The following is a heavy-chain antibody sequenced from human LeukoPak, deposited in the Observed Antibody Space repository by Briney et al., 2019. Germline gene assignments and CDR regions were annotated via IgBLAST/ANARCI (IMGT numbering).Heavy chain of an antibody. Sequence: TGGSLRLSCTASGFTFRSHGMHWVRQAPGKGLEWVAVIRYDGTVTYYGDSVKGRFTISRDNSKNTLYLLMSALRAADTAAYYCARDSLTVPGSPITPFDYWGQGTVVTVSA. D-gene: IGHD1-26*01. V-gene: IGHV3-33*01. CDR3: ARDSLTVPGSPITPFDY. J-gene: IGHJ4*02. CDR2: IRYDGTVT. CDR1: GFTFRSHG.